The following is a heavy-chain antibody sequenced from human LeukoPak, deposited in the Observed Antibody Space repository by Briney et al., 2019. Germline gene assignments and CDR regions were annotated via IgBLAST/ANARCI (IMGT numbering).Heavy chain of an antibody. CDR1: GVSISSYY. J-gene: IGHJ4*02. Sequence: SETLSLTCTVSGVSISSYYWSWIRQPPGKGLEWIGYIYYSGSTNYNPSLKSRVTISVDTSKNQFSLKLSSVTAADTAVYYCAKNTWELLQWGQGTLVTVSS. CDR3: AKNTWELLQ. D-gene: IGHD1-26*01. CDR2: IYYSGST. V-gene: IGHV4-59*01.